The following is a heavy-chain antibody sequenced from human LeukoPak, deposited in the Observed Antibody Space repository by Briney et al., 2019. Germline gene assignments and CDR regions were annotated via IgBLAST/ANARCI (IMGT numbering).Heavy chain of an antibody. J-gene: IGHJ4*02. D-gene: IGHD6-13*01. CDR2: INPNSGGT. Sequence: GASVKVSCKASGYTFTGYYMHWVRQAPGHGLEWMGWINPNSGGTNYAQKFQGRVTMTRDTSISTAYMELSRLRSDDTAVYYCARDRGIAAAGLIDYWGQGTLVTVSS. CDR3: ARDRGIAAAGLIDY. CDR1: GYTFTGYY. V-gene: IGHV1-2*02.